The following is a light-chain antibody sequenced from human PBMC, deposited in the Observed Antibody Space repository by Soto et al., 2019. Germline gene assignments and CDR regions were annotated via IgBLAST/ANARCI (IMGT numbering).Light chain of an antibody. CDR2: GAS. Sequence: EIVLTQSPGTLSLSPGERATLSCRASESVSRSYLAWYQQKPGQAPRLLIYGASRRATGIPDRFSGSASGTDFTLTISRLEPEDFAVYFCQQYSDLPMTFGQGTRLEI. V-gene: IGKV3-20*01. CDR3: QQYSDLPMT. J-gene: IGKJ5*01. CDR1: ESVSRSY.